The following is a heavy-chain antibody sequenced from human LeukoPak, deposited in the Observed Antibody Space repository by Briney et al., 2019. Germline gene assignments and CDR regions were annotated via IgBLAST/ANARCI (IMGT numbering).Heavy chain of an antibody. Sequence: SETLSLTCTVSGASVSTFYWSWIRQSPRRGLEWIGYIHHSGSTTYNASLKSRVTMSVDTSKNQVSLKLSSVTAADTAVYYCATNAAVATSRSWFDPWGQGTLVTGSS. CDR1: GASVSTFY. D-gene: IGHD6-19*01. V-gene: IGHV4-59*08. J-gene: IGHJ5*02. CDR3: ATNAAVATSRSWFDP. CDR2: IHHSGST.